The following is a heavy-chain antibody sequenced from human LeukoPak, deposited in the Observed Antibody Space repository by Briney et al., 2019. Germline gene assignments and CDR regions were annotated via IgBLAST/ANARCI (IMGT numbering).Heavy chain of an antibody. J-gene: IGHJ4*02. CDR1: GYTFTSYG. CDR3: ARYVRVHYDILTGYYTLDY. V-gene: IGHV1-18*01. Sequence: ASVKVSCKASGYTFTSYGISWVRQAPGQGLEWMGWISAYNGNTNYAQKLQGRVTMTTDTSTSTAYMELRSLRSDDTAVYYCARYVRVHYDILTGYYTLDYWGQGTLVTVSS. CDR2: ISAYNGNT. D-gene: IGHD3-9*01.